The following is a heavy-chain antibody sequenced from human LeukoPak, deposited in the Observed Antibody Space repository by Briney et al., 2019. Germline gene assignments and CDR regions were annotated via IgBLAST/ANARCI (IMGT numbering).Heavy chain of an antibody. D-gene: IGHD6-19*01. CDR1: GFTFSNAW. V-gene: IGHV3-20*01. Sequence: GGSLRLSCAASGFTFSNAWMSWVRQAPGKGLEWVSGINWNGGSTGYADSVKGRFTISRDNAKNSLYLQMNSLRAEDTALYHCARCGWGAVAGNFDYWGQGTLVTVSS. CDR3: ARCGWGAVAGNFDY. CDR2: INWNGGST. J-gene: IGHJ4*02.